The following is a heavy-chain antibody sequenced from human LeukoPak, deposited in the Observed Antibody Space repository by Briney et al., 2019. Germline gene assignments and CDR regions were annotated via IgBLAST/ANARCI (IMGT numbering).Heavy chain of an antibody. J-gene: IGHJ4*02. V-gene: IGHV3-7*01. D-gene: IGHD2-2*02. CDR2: IKQDGSEN. CDR3: ARLYTTTAGDY. Sequence: PGGSLRLSCAASGFTFSTYWMSWVRQAPGKGLEWVANIKQDGSENYYVDSVKDRFLISRDNAKNSLYLQMNSLRADDTAVYYCARLYTTTAGDYWGQGTLVTVSS. CDR1: GFTFSTYW.